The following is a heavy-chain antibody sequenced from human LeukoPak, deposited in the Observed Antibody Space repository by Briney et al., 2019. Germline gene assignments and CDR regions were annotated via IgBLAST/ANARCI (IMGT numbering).Heavy chain of an antibody. Sequence: GGSLRLSCAASGFTFRFYWMSWVRQAPGKGLEWVANINAEGSAKFYVDSVKGRFTISRDNAKNSVYLEMNSLRVEDTAVYYCAKDRSNFDYWGQGTLVTVSS. J-gene: IGHJ4*02. CDR1: GFTFRFYW. CDR2: INAEGSAK. V-gene: IGHV3-7*01. CDR3: AKDRSNFDY. D-gene: IGHD3-10*01.